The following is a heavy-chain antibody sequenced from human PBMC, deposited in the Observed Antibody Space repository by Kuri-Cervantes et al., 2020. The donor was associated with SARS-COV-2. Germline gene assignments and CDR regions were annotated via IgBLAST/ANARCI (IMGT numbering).Heavy chain of an antibody. Sequence: ASVKVSCKASGYTFTTYDINWVRQATGQGLEWMGWMNPDTGNTGYAQKFEGRVTITRNTSISTAYMELSSLRSEDTAVYYCARVAGEGPIYYYYMDVWGKGTTVTVSS. CDR2: MNPDTGNT. CDR3: ARVAGEGPIYYYYMDV. CDR1: GYTFTTYD. J-gene: IGHJ6*03. V-gene: IGHV1-8*03. D-gene: IGHD2-21*01.